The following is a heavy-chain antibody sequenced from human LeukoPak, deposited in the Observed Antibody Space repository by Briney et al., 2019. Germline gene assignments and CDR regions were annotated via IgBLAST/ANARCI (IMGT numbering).Heavy chain of an antibody. CDR1: GFTFSSYW. Sequence: PGGSLRLSCAASGFTFSSYWMHWVRQAPGKGLWWVSRINSDGSSTSYADSVKGRFTISRDNAKNTLYLQMNSLRAEDTAVYYCARDHPRVAAAGTIDWGQGTLVTVSS. J-gene: IGHJ4*02. CDR2: INSDGSST. CDR3: ARDHPRVAAAGTID. V-gene: IGHV3-74*01. D-gene: IGHD6-13*01.